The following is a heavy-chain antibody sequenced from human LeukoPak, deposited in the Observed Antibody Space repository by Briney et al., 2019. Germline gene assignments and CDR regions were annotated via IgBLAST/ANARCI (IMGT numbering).Heavy chain of an antibody. CDR3: AGADRHDYGEDY. CDR1: GGSISSYY. J-gene: IGHJ4*02. V-gene: IGHV4-59*01. CDR2: TYYSGSS. Sequence: PSETLSLTCTVSGGSISSYYWSWIRQPPGKGLEWIGFTYYSGSSYYNPSHKSRVTMSVDTSKNQFSLKLTSVTAADTAVYYCAGADRHDYGEDYWGQGTLVTVSS. D-gene: IGHD4-17*01.